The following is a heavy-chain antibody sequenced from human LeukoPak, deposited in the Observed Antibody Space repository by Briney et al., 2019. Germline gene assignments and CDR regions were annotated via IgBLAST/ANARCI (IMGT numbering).Heavy chain of an antibody. Sequence: SETLSLTCTVSGGSISRYYWSWIRQPPGKGLEWIGYISYSGSTNYNPSLKSLVTISVDTSKNQFSLKLNSMTAADTAVYYCARHSGSYYDNYDYWGQGTLVTVSS. J-gene: IGHJ4*02. CDR1: GGSISRYY. D-gene: IGHD1-26*01. CDR2: ISYSGST. V-gene: IGHV4-59*08. CDR3: ARHSGSYYDNYDY.